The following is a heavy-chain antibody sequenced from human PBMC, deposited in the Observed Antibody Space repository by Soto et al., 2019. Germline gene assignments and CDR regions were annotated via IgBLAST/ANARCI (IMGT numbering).Heavy chain of an antibody. D-gene: IGHD5-12*01. CDR3: AMYSRGYDYYFEY. CDR1: GGSIISSSSY. V-gene: IGHV4-39*01. Sequence: SETLSLTCTVSGGSIISSSSYWGWVRQPPGKGLEWLGTIFYSGTTYYNPSFKSRVTKSVDTSKNQFSLKLSSVTAADTAVYYCAMYSRGYDYYFEYWGQGTLVTVSS. CDR2: IFYSGTT. J-gene: IGHJ4*02.